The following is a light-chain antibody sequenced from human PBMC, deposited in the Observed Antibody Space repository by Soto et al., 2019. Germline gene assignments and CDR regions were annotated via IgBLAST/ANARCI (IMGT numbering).Light chain of an antibody. CDR3: AAWNDSPYLWV. Sequence: QAVLTQPPSASGTPGQRVSISCSGSNSNIGSNAVHWYQQFPGTAPRLLIYRDSQRPSGVPDRFSGSKSGTSASLVISGLQSEDEADYYCAAWNDSPYLWVFGGGTKLTVL. V-gene: IGLV1-44*01. J-gene: IGLJ3*02. CDR2: RDS. CDR1: NSNIGSNA.